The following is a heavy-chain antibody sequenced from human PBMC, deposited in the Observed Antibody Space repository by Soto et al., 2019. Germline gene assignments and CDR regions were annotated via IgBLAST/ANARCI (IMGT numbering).Heavy chain of an antibody. CDR2: ISGSGGST. V-gene: IGHV3-23*01. CDR1: WFTFCSHG. Sequence: GGFLRISYAASWFTFCSHGMSWVRQAPGEGVEWVSAISGSGGSTYYADSVKGRFTISRDNSKNTLYLQMNSLRAEDTAVYYCAKDGGYYAPRRLSNYFDYWGQGTLVTVSS. CDR3: AKDGGYYAPRRLSNYFDY. J-gene: IGHJ4*02. D-gene: IGHD2-2*01.